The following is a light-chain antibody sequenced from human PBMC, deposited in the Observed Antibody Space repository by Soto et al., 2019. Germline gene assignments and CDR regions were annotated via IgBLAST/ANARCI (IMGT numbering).Light chain of an antibody. CDR3: QQYDISPWT. Sequence: EIILTQSRPSLPLSPGERATLSCTASESLIINLLAWYQQKPGKPPRLLIYESSTRATGFSARFSGSGSGTEFTLTIISLEPEDFAVYYCQQYDISPWTFGQGTKVDIK. CDR1: ESLIINL. V-gene: IGKV3-20*01. J-gene: IGKJ1*01. CDR2: ESS.